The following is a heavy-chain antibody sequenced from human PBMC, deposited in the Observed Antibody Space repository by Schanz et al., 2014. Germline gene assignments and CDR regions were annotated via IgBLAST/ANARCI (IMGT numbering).Heavy chain of an antibody. Sequence: QLQLVQSGAEVKKPGASVKVSCKASGYTFTDYGVIWVRQAPGQGLEWMGWISAYNGNTNYAQKLQGRVTMTTDTSTSTAYMELRSLRSDDTAVYYCARGGYSSGWYDRDIAHFDYWGQGTLVTVSS. CDR1: GYTFTDYG. D-gene: IGHD6-19*01. V-gene: IGHV1-18*01. CDR3: ARGGYSSGWYDRDIAHFDY. J-gene: IGHJ4*02. CDR2: ISAYNGNT.